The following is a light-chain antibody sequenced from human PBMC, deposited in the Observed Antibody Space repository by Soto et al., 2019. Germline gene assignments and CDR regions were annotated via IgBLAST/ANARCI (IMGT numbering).Light chain of an antibody. CDR3: QQGGSFPIT. CDR2: GAS. V-gene: IGKV1-12*01. CDR1: QDIGSW. J-gene: IGKJ5*01. Sequence: DIQMTQSPSFVSACVGDRVTITCRASQDIGSWLAWYQQKPWKAPDLLIYGASSLQSGVPSRFYGSGSGTGFTLTISSLQPEDFATCYCQQGGSFPITFGHGTRLEIK.